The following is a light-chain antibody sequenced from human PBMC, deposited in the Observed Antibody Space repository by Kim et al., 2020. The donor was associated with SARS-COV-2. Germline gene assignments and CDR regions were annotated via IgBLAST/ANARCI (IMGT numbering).Light chain of an antibody. CDR3: QSYDSSLRYV. CDR1: SSNIGAGYD. J-gene: IGLJ1*01. V-gene: IGLV1-40*01. CDR2: GNS. Sequence: GQRVTVSCTGSSSNIGAGYDVHWYQQLPGTAPKLLIYGNSNRPSGVPDRFSGSKSGTSASLAITGLQAEDEADYYRQSYDSSLRYVFGTGTKVTVL.